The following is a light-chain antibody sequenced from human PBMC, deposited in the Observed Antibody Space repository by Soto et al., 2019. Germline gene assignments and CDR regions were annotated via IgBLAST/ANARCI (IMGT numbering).Light chain of an antibody. V-gene: IGKV3-20*01. CDR2: GAS. CDR3: QRYDSSRT. CDR1: QSVRSNF. Sequence: EVVLAQSPGTLSLSARERATLYCRGSQSVRSNFFAWYQQKPGQAPRLLIYGASNRATGIPDRFSGSGSGTDFTLTISRLEPEDFAVYYCQRYDSSRTFGQGTKVDIK. J-gene: IGKJ1*01.